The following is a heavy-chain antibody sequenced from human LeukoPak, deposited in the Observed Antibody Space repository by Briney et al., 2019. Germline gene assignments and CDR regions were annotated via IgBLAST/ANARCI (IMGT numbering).Heavy chain of an antibody. Sequence: SETLSLTCAVYGGSLSGYYWSWIRQPPGKGLEWIGEINHSGSTSYNPSLKSRVTISVDTSKNQFSLKVTSVTAADTAVYYCARHYDFWSGTPPYYFQHWGQGTLVTVSS. CDR1: GGSLSGYY. J-gene: IGHJ1*01. CDR3: ARHYDFWSGTPPYYFQH. CDR2: INHSGST. V-gene: IGHV4-34*01. D-gene: IGHD3-3*01.